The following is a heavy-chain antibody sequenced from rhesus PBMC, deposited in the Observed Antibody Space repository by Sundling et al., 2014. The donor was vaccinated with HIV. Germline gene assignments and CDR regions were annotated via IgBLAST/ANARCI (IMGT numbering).Heavy chain of an antibody. Sequence: QVQLQESGPGLVKPSETLSLTCAVSGYSISSGYYWGWIRQPPGKGLEYIGYISGSSGSTYYNPSLKSRVTISKDTSKNQFSLKLNSVTAADTAVFYCARAKDWNYPFDSWGQGVLVTVSS. V-gene: IGHV4-99*02. CDR1: GYSISSGYY. J-gene: IGHJ4*01. CDR2: ISGSSGST. D-gene: IGHD1-1*01. CDR3: ARAKDWNYPFDS.